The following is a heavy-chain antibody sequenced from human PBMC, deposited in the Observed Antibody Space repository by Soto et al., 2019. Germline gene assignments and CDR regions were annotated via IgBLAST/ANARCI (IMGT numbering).Heavy chain of an antibody. V-gene: IGHV1-69*12. J-gene: IGHJ6*02. Sequence: QVQLVQSGAEVKKPGSSVKVSCKASGGTFSSYAISWVRQAPGQGLEWMGGIIPIFGTANYAQKFQGRVTITADESTSTAYMELRSLRSEDTAVYYCARVGYDSSGYPPSHYYYYGMDVWGQGTTVTVSS. CDR1: GGTFSSYA. CDR2: IIPIFGTA. D-gene: IGHD3-22*01. CDR3: ARVGYDSSGYPPSHYYYYGMDV.